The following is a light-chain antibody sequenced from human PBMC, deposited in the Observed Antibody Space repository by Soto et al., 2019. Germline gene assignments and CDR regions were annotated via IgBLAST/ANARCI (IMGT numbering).Light chain of an antibody. V-gene: IGKV3-20*01. Sequence: EIVLTQSPGTLSLSPGERATLSCRASQSVSSNSLAWYQQKPDQAPRLLIYDASSRATGIPDRFSGSGSGTDFTLTISRLEPEDFAVYYCQLYGSSPQTLGGGTKVDIK. CDR1: QSVSSNS. J-gene: IGKJ4*01. CDR3: QLYGSSPQT. CDR2: DAS.